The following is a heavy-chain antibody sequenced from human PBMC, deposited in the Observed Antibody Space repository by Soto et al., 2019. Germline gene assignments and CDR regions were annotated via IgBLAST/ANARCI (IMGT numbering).Heavy chain of an antibody. V-gene: IGHV3-30*18. CDR3: AKGSDTYYDFHN. CDR2: VSADGRSQ. CDR1: GFAFSNSG. Sequence: QVQLVESGGGVVQPGESLTLSCVTSGFAFSNSGMHWVRQAPGKGPEWVAIVSADGRSQHYADSVKGRFTISRDTSKSMGFLQMDSLRFEDTALYYCAKGSDTYYDFHNWGQGTLVTVSS. D-gene: IGHD3-22*01. J-gene: IGHJ4*02.